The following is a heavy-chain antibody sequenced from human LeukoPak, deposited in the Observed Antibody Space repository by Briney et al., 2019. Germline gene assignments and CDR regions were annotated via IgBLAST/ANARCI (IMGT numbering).Heavy chain of an antibody. D-gene: IGHD1-1*01. CDR1: GFTFSSYA. V-gene: IGHV3-49*04. CDR2: IRSSIYGGTP. CDR3: SREWGNGNDLRPDS. J-gene: IGHJ4*02. Sequence: GGSLRLSCAASGFTFSSYAMSWVRQAPGKGLEWIGFIRSSIYGGTPKAAASVKGRFIFSRDDSKGVAYLRMNSLKTDDTAVYYCSREWGNGNDLRPDSWGQGTLVTVSS.